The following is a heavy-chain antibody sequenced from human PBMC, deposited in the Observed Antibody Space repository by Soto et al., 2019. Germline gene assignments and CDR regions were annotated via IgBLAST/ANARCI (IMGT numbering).Heavy chain of an antibody. CDR1: GFTFSSYW. CDR2: INSDGSST. J-gene: IGHJ6*03. D-gene: IGHD3-3*01. CDR3: ARVSPSILDYAYMDV. V-gene: IGHV3-74*01. Sequence: GGSLRLSCAASGFTFSSYWMHWVRQAPGKGLVWVSRINSDGSSTSYADSVKGRFTISRDNAKNTLYLQMNSLRAEDTAVYYCARVSPSILDYAYMDVSGKGTTVTVSS.